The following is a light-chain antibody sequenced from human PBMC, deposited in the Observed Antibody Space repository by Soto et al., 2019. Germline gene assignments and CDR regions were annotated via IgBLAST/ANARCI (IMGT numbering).Light chain of an antibody. CDR3: SSYAGSNNLGV. CDR1: SSEIETYNL. Sequence: QSALTQPASVSGSPGQSITISCTGSSSEIETYNLVSWYQQYPGKAPKLIIYEVSKRPSGVPDRFSGSKSGNTASLTVSGLQAEDEADYYCSSYAGSNNLGVFGTGTKVTVL. J-gene: IGLJ1*01. V-gene: IGLV2-8*01. CDR2: EVS.